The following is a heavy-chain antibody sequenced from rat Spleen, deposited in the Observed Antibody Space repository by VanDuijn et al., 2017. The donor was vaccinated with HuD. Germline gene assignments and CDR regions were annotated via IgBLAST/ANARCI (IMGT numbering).Heavy chain of an antibody. CDR3: KRHCED. CDR2: IRTGGGNT. Sequence: EVQLVESDGGLVQPGRSLKLSCAASGFTFSNYDMAWVRQAPTEGLEWVASIRTGGGNTYSRDFVKGRFTISRENAKSNLYLQMDSRRAEDTTTYYGKRHCEDWGQGVKGTVSS. CDR1: GFTFSNYD. V-gene: IGHV5S23*01. J-gene: IGHJ2*01.